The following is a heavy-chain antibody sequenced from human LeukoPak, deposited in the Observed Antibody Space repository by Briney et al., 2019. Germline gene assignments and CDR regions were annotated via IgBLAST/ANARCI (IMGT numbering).Heavy chain of an antibody. CDR2: IYHSRST. CDR1: GGSISSGGYS. D-gene: IGHD3-10*01. CDR3: ARGTNYYTWFDP. V-gene: IGHV4-30-2*01. J-gene: IGHJ5*02. Sequence: SQTLSLTCAVSGGSISSGGYSWSWIRQPPGKGLEWIGYIYHSRSTYYNPSLKSRVTISVDRSKNQFSLKLSSVTAADTAVYYCARGTNYYTWFDPWGQGTLVTVSS.